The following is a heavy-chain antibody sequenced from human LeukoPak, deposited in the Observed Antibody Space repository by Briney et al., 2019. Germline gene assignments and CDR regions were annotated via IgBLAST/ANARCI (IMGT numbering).Heavy chain of an antibody. CDR2: VSDTGDT. Sequence: PSETLSLTCTVSGVSINGNYWTWVRQLPGKGLEGIGFVSDTGDTDYTPSLKSRLTISADTSKSQLSLSLSSVTAADTALYYCARVFRGVVTSNWFDPWGQGTLVTVSS. CDR3: ARVFRGVVTSNWFDP. CDR1: GVSINGNY. V-gene: IGHV4-59*01. J-gene: IGHJ5*02. D-gene: IGHD3-3*01.